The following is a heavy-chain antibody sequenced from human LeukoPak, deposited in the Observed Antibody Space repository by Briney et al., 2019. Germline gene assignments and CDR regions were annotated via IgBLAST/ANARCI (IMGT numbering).Heavy chain of an antibody. V-gene: IGHV1-69*13. D-gene: IGHD2-2*02. J-gene: IGHJ3*02. Sequence: GASVKVSCKASGGTFSSYAISWVRQAPGQGLEWMGGIIPIFGTANYAQKFQGRVTITADESTSTAYMELSSLRSEDTAVYYCARIPLIEDIVVVPAAIRNAFDIWGQGTMVTVSS. CDR1: GGTFSSYA. CDR2: IIPIFGTA. CDR3: ARIPLIEDIVVVPAAIRNAFDI.